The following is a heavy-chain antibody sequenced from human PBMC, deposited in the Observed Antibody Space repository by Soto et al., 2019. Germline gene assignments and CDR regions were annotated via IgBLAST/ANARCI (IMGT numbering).Heavy chain of an antibody. CDR1: GYTFTSYD. CDR2: MNPNSGNT. CDR3: ATAINGSSRLPC. J-gene: IGHJ4*01. D-gene: IGHD6-6*01. V-gene: IGHV1-8*01. Sequence: QVQLVQSGAEVKKPGASVKVSCKASGYTFTSYDINWVRQATGQGLEWMGWMNPNSGNTGYAQKFQGRVTMTRNTSTSTAYMAMSSLTSEDTAVYYCATAINGSSRLPCWGHGALVAVSS.